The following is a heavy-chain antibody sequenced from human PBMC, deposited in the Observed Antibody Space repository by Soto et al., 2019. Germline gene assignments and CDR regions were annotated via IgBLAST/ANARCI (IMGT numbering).Heavy chain of an antibody. CDR1: GLNIKTYT. CDR2: IFSGMGNT. D-gene: IGHD2-15*01. Sequence: GGSLRLPCTASGLNIKTYTLGWVSMATGKGLEWVSTIFSGMGNTKYADSVTGRFSISRDNSKNIMYLQMNSLGVDDTAVYYCARDRQPDCIWTFDYWGRGILGTVSS. J-gene: IGHJ4*02. CDR3: ARDRQPDCIWTFDY. V-gene: IGHV3-23*01.